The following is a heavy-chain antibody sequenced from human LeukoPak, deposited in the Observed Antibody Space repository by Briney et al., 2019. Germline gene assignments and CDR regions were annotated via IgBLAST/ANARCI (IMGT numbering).Heavy chain of an antibody. J-gene: IGHJ5*02. V-gene: IGHV3-64*01. CDR2: ISSNGGST. D-gene: IGHD4-17*01. CDR3: ARAVDYGDITSWFDP. Sequence: PGGSLRLSCAASGFTFSSYAMHWVRQAPGKGLEYVSAISSNGGSTYYANSVKGRFTISRDNSKNTLYLQMGSLRAEDTAVYYCARAVDYGDITSWFDPWGQGTLVTVSS. CDR1: GFTFSSYA.